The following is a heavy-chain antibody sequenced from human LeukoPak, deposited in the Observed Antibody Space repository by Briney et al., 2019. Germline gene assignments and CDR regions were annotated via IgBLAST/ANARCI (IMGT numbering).Heavy chain of an antibody. J-gene: IGHJ4*02. CDR1: GYTLTELS. CDR3: TRGGYSRQPLDY. CDR2: FDPEDGET. D-gene: IGHD6-13*01. Sequence: ASVKVSCKVSGYTLTELSMHWVRQAPGKGLEWMGGFDPEDGETIYAQKFQGRVTMTEDTSTDRAYMELSSLRSEDTAVYYCTRGGYSRQPLDYWGQGTLVTVSS. V-gene: IGHV1-24*01.